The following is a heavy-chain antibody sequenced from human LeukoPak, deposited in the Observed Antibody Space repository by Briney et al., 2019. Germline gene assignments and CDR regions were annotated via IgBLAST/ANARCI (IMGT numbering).Heavy chain of an antibody. CDR2: IDKSSSNI. CDR1: GFTFTSYS. Sequence: GGSLRLSCAVSGFTFTSYSMNWVRQAPGKGLEWVSYIDKSSSNIYYADSVKGRFIISRDNAKNSLYLQMNSLRAEDTAVYYCARESYWGSSAKGFDYWGQGTLVTVSS. V-gene: IGHV3-48*01. CDR3: ARESYWGSSAKGFDY. D-gene: IGHD7-27*01. J-gene: IGHJ4*02.